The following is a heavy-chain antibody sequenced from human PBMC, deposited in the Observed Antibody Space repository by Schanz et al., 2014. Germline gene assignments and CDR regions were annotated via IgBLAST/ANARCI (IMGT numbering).Heavy chain of an antibody. V-gene: IGHV1-8*01. D-gene: IGHD4-17*01. Sequence: QVQLVQSGAEVKKSGASVRDSCKASGYSFTTYDVNWVRQATGQGLEWMGWMNSTTGNRVYAQNFQGRVTMTRNTSFKTAYMEMTDLKFEDAGLYYCAIHYGDSPLWGQGTLIAVSS. J-gene: IGHJ4*02. CDR3: AIHYGDSPL. CDR2: MNSTTGNR. CDR1: GYSFTTYD.